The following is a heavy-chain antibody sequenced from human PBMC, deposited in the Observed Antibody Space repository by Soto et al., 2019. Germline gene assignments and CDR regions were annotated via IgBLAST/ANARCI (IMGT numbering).Heavy chain of an antibody. Sequence: EVQLLESGGGLVQPGGSLRLSCAASGFTFSSYAMSWVRQAPGKGLDWVSAISGSGGSTYYADSVKGRFTISRDNSKNTLYLQMNSLRAEDTAVYYCAKTLSNYYYYYGMDVWGQGTTVTVSS. D-gene: IGHD4-4*01. J-gene: IGHJ6*02. CDR2: ISGSGGST. V-gene: IGHV3-23*01. CDR3: AKTLSNYYYYYGMDV. CDR1: GFTFSSYA.